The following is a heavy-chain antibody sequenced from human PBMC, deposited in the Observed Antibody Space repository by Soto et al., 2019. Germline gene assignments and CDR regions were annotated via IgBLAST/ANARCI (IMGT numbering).Heavy chain of an antibody. V-gene: IGHV4-31*03. D-gene: IGHD6-19*01. CDR3: ARGTRNTAQYYFDY. CDR2: IYYSGST. CDR1: GGSISSGGYY. Sequence: QVQLQESGPGLVKPSQTLSLTCTVSGGSISSGGYYWSWIRQHPGKGLEWIGYIYYSGSTYYNPSLKSRVTISVDTSKTQFSLKLSSVTAADTAVYYCARGTRNTAQYYFDYWGQGTLVTVSS. J-gene: IGHJ4*02.